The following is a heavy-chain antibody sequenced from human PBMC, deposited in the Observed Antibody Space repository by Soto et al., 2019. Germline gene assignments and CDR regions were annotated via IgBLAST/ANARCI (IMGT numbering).Heavy chain of an antibody. V-gene: IGHV1-3*01. CDR2: IDAGNGNT. CDR3: AALIVVVMYPDY. D-gene: IGHD3-22*01. J-gene: IGHJ4*02. Sequence: ASVKVSCKASGYTFTNYAMHWVRQAPGQRLEWMGWIDAGNGNTKYSQNFQGRVTITGDTSASTTYMDLSSLRSEDTAVYYCAALIVVVMYPDYWGQGTLVTVSS. CDR1: GYTFTNYA.